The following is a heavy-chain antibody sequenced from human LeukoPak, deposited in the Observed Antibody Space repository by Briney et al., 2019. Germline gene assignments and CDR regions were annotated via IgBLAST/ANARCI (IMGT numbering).Heavy chain of an antibody. CDR1: GFTFSSYS. V-gene: IGHV3-48*01. CDR2: ISSSSSTI. J-gene: IGHJ4*02. D-gene: IGHD3-3*01. Sequence: GGSLRLSCAASGFTFSSYSMNWVRQAPGKGLEWVSYISSSSSTIYYADSVKGRFTISRDNAKNSLYLQMNSLRAEDTAVYYCARGSRRITIFGVPGGFFDYWGQGTLVTVSS. CDR3: ARGSRRITIFGVPGGFFDY.